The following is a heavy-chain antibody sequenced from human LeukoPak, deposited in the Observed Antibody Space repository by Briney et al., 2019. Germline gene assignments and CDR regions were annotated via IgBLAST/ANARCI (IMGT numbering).Heavy chain of an antibody. J-gene: IGHJ5*02. CDR2: ISAYNGNT. V-gene: IGHV1-18*01. CDR3: ARSETAARPLDP. CDR1: GYTFTSYG. Sequence: ASVKVSCKASGYTFTSYGISWVRQAPGQGLEWMGWISAYNGNTNYAQKLQGRVTMTTDTSTSTAYMELSSLRSEDTAVYYCARSETAARPLDPWGQGTLVTVSS. D-gene: IGHD6-6*01.